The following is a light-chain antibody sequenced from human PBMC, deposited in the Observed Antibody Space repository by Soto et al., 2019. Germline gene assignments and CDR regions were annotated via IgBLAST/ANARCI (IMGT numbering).Light chain of an antibody. Sequence: QSALAQPASVSGSPGQTITISCTGSSSDFGGDNYVSWYQHHPGRAPKLLIYEVTNRPSGVSNRFSGSKSGTTASLTISGLQLEDEAEYYCASYASISTVVFGGGTQLTVL. CDR1: SSDFGGDNY. CDR3: ASYASISTVV. CDR2: EVT. J-gene: IGLJ3*02. V-gene: IGLV2-14*01.